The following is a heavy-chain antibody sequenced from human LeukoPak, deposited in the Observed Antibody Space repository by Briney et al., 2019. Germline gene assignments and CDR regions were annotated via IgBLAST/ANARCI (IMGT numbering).Heavy chain of an antibody. J-gene: IGHJ4*02. V-gene: IGHV4-59*01. CDR1: SGSITSYY. CDR2: IYYTGTT. CDR3: AGAPNQHDFDY. Sequence: SETLSLTCTVSSGSITSYYWSWIRQPPGKGLEYIGHIYYTGTTDYNPSLKSRVTMSVDTSKNQFSLRLFSVTASDTAVYFCAGAPNQHDFDYWGQGTLVAVSS. D-gene: IGHD6-13*01.